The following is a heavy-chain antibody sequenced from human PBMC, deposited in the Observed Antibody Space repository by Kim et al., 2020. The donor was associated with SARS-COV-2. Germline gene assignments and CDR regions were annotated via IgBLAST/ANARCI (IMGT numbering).Heavy chain of an antibody. CDR1: GGSISSTSYY. CDR2: IYYTGSA. V-gene: IGHV4-39*01. Sequence: SETLSLTCSASGGSISSTSYYWGWLRQPPGQGLEWIGSIYYTGSANYHPTLKSRISIAVDTSKNQFSLKPSSVADANTAYYYCASHFDYPNTLGCWCQGT. D-gene: IGHD4-17*01. J-gene: IGHJ3*01. CDR3: ASHFDYPNTLGC.